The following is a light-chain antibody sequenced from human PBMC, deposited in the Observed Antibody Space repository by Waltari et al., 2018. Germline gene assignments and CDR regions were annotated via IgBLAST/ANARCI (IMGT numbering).Light chain of an antibody. Sequence: AIRITQSPSSLSASTGDRVTITCRASQGISSYLAWYQQKPGKAPKLLIYAASTLQSGVPSRFSGSGSGTDVTLTISCLQSEDFATYYCQQYYSYPPRTFGQGTKVEIK. J-gene: IGKJ1*01. CDR1: QGISSY. CDR2: AAS. CDR3: QQYYSYPPRT. V-gene: IGKV1-8*01.